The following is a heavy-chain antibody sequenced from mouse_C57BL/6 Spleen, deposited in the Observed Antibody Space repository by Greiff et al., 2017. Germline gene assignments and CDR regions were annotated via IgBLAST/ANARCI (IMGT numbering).Heavy chain of an antibody. D-gene: IGHD1-1*01. CDR2: IDPSDSET. J-gene: IGHJ2*01. V-gene: IGHV1-52*01. CDR1: GYTFTSYW. CDR3: AREIYPYYFDY. Sequence: QVQLQQPGAELVRPGSSVKLSCKASGYTFTSYWMHWVKQRPIQGLEWIGNIDPSDSETHYNQKFKDKATLTVDKSSSTAYMQLSSLTSEDSAVYYCAREIYPYYFDYWGQGTTLTVSS.